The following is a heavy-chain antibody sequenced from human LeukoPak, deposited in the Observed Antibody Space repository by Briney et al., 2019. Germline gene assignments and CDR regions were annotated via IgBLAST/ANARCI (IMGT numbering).Heavy chain of an antibody. D-gene: IGHD1-26*01. Sequence: GGSLRLSCAASGFPFNVQTMSWVRQAPGKGLDWVARMRQDGSEKYYVDSVKGRFTISRDNPKNTLYLQMNSLRAEDTAVYYCARGGATRGRFENWGQGTLVTVSS. CDR1: GFPFNVQT. CDR2: MRQDGSEK. J-gene: IGHJ4*02. CDR3: ARGGATRGRFEN. V-gene: IGHV3-7*01.